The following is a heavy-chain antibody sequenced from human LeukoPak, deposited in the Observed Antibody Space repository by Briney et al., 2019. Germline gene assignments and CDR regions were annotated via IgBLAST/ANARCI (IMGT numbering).Heavy chain of an antibody. V-gene: IGHV4-59*08. J-gene: IGHJ3*02. CDR1: GGSVSRHY. CDR2: IYYSGST. D-gene: IGHD6-13*01. Sequence: SETLSLTCTVSGGSVSRHYWSWLRQPPGKGLEWIGYIYYSGSTTYNPSLKSRVTISVDTSKNHFSLKLSSVTAADTAVYYCARALTAAGTEAFDIWGQGTMVTVSS. CDR3: ARALTAAGTEAFDI.